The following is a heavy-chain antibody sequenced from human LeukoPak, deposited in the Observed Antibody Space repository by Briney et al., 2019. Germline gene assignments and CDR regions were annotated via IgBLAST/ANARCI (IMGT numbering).Heavy chain of an antibody. CDR1: GFTFSTYW. Sequence: GGSLRLSCVASGFTFSTYWMHWVRPAPGKGLVWVSRINTDGSSISYADSVKGRFTISRDNSKNTLYLQMNSLRAEDTAVYYCARSDVDMAAWGQGTLVTVSS. D-gene: IGHD5-12*01. J-gene: IGHJ5*02. CDR3: ARSDVDMAA. V-gene: IGHV3-74*01. CDR2: INTDGSSI.